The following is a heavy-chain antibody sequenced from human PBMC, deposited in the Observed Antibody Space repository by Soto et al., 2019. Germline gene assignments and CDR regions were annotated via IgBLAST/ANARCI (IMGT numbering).Heavy chain of an antibody. V-gene: IGHV3-7*04. CDR1: GFTFSSYS. Sequence: GSLRLSCAASGFTFSSYSMNWARQAPGKRPEWVANMNEDGNQKYYVDSVKGRFAISRDNAKNSLYLQMNSLRVDDTAVYYCAREIHSRYGASIRNVFDLWGQGTMVTVSS. J-gene: IGHJ3*01. D-gene: IGHD5-12*01. CDR3: AREIHSRYGASIRNVFDL. CDR2: MNEDGNQK.